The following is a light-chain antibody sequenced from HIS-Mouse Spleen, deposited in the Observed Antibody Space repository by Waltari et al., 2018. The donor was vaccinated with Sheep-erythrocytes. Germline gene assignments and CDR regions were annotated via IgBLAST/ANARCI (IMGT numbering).Light chain of an antibody. CDR1: QSVSSSY. Sequence: IVLTQSPGTLSLSPGERATLSCRASQSVSSSYLAWYQPKPGQAPSLLIYGASSRATGIPDRFSGSGSGTDFTLTISRLEPEDFAVYYCQQYGSSPTFGQGTKLEIK. V-gene: IGKV3-20*01. CDR3: QQYGSSPT. CDR2: GAS. J-gene: IGKJ2*01.